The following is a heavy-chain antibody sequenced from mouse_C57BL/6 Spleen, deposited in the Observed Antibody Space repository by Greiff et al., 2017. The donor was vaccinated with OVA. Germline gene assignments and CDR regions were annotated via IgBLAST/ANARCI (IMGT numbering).Heavy chain of an antibody. D-gene: IGHD2-2*01. CDR3: ARSRRYGYEIYAMDY. J-gene: IGHJ4*01. CDR2: IYPGDGDP. V-gene: IGHV1-80*01. CDR1: GYAFSSYW. Sequence: VQLVESGAELVKPGASVKISCKASGYAFSSYWMNWVKQRPGKGLEWIGQIYPGDGDPNYNGKFKGKATLTADKSSSTAYMQLSSLTSEDSAVYFCARSRRYGYEIYAMDYWGQGTSVTVSS.